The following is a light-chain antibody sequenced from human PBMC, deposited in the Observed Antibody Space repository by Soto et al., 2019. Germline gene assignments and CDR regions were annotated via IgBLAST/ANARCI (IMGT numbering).Light chain of an antibody. V-gene: IGKV3D-15*01. J-gene: IGKJ4*01. CDR3: QQYKDWPPLT. CDR1: QNVNIN. CDR2: GAS. Sequence: EIVMTQSPVTLSVSPGERVTLPCRASQNVNINLAWYQQRPGQAPRGLIYGASNRASGIPDRFSGSGSGTDFTLTISSLEPDDFALYYCQQYKDWPPLTFGGGTRVDIK.